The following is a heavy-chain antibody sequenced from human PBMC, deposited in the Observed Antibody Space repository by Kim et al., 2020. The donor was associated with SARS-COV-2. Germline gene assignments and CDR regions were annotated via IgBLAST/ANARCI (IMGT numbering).Heavy chain of an antibody. J-gene: IGHJ6*02. CDR1: GGSFSGYY. CDR3: ARIAPIVGATASYYYGMDV. Sequence: SETLSLTCAVYGGSFSGYYWSWIRQPPGKGLEWIGEINHSGSTNYNPSLKSRVTISVDTSKNQFSLKLSSVTAADTAVYYCARIAPIVGATASYYYGMDVWGHGITVTVSS. V-gene: IGHV4-34*01. D-gene: IGHD1-26*01. CDR2: INHSGST.